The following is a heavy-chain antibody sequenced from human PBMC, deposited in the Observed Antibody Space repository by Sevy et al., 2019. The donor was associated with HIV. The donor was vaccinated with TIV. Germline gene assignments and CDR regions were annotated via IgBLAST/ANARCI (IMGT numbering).Heavy chain of an antibody. V-gene: IGHV3-30*18. CDR3: AKDGEFCSGGRCYHRWIDY. J-gene: IGHJ4*02. D-gene: IGHD2-15*01. CDR1: GFTFSNFG. CDR2: ISYDGNKI. Sequence: GGSLRLSCAASGFTFSNFGMHWVRQAPGKGLEWLADISYDGNKIYYVDSVKGRFTVSRDNSKNTLYLQMNSLRAEDTAVYFSAKDGEFCSGGRCYHRWIDYWGQGTLVTVSS.